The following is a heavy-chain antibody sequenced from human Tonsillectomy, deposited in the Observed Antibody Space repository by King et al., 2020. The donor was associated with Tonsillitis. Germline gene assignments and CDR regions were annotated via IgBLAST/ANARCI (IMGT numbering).Heavy chain of an antibody. CDR1: GYSFSTHW. CDR3: AGLAPGGPAAAWVSWFDP. D-gene: IGHD6-25*01. Sequence: VQLVESGAEVKKPGGSLTISCKASGYSFSTHWISWVRQMPGKGLEWVGGIDPSDSHYTKSPSFQGHVTMSVDKSITTAHLQWSRLRASDSAMYYLAGLAPGGPAAAWVSWFDPWGQGTLVTVFS. J-gene: IGHJ5*02. V-gene: IGHV5-10-1*03. CDR2: IDPSDSHY.